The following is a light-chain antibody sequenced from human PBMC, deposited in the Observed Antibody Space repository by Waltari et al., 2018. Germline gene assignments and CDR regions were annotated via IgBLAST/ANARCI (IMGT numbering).Light chain of an antibody. CDR2: WAS. V-gene: IGKV4-1*01. CDR1: QRLLYTSNRKNY. CDR3: QQYFSTPPWT. Sequence: DIVMTQSPGSLAVSLGERATINCKSRQRLLYTSNRKNYLAWYQQRPGPAPSLLLYWASTRQVGVPDRFTGSGSGTDFSLTITSLQAEDVAVYYCQQYFSTPPWTFGQGTKVEIK. J-gene: IGKJ1*01.